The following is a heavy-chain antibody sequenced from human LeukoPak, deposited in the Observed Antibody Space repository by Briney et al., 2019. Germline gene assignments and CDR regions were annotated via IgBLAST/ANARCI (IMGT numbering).Heavy chain of an antibody. V-gene: IGHV3-66*02. CDR2: IYSGGSI. J-gene: IGHJ4*02. D-gene: IGHD5/OR15-5a*01. CDR3: ARGGLRPSFGYFDY. CDR1: GFTVSSNY. Sequence: GSLRLSCAAPGFTVSSNYMSWVRQAPGKGLEWVSVIYSGGSIYYADSVKGRFTISRDNSKNTLYLQMNSLRADDTAVYYCARGGLRPSFGYFDYWGQGTLVTVSS.